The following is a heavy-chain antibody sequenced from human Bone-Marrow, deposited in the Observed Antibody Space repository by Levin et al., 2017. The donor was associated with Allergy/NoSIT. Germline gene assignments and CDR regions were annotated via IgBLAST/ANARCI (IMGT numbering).Heavy chain of an antibody. Sequence: GESLKISCAASGFTFSSYWMHWVRQTPEKGLVWVSHIDTDGTTTNYADSVKGRFTISRDNAKNTLYLQMNSLRAEDTAVYFCARSGGYVDYWGQGTLVTVSS. CDR3: ARSGGYVDY. CDR1: GFTFSSYW. V-gene: IGHV3-74*01. J-gene: IGHJ4*02. D-gene: IGHD3-22*01. CDR2: IDTDGTTT.